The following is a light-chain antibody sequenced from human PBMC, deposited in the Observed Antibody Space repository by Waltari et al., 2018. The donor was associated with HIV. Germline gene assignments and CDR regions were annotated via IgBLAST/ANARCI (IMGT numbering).Light chain of an antibody. V-gene: IGKV2-40*01. J-gene: IGKJ4*01. Sequence: MTQTPVSLPVARGQSVAIFCRPSPRLVESEDGKTYLDWYLQKPGRPVKLLIHTMSSRAPGVSARFSGSGSGSTFTLSITNVGPEDVGVYFCFQRADLPYNFGGGT. CDR1: PRLVESEDGKTY. CDR2: TMS. CDR3: FQRADLPYN.